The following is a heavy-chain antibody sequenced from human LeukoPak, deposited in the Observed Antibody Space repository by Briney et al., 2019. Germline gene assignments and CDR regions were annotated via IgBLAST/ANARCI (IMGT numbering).Heavy chain of an antibody. CDR2: ISSSSSYI. Sequence: GGSLRLSCAASGSTFSSYSMNWVRQAPGKGLEWVSSISSSSSYIYYADSVKGRFTISRDNAKNSLYLQMNSLRAEDTAVYYCARERALGYYYDSSWGQGTLVTVSS. D-gene: IGHD3-22*01. CDR3: ARERALGYYYDSS. CDR1: GSTFSSYS. V-gene: IGHV3-21*01. J-gene: IGHJ4*02.